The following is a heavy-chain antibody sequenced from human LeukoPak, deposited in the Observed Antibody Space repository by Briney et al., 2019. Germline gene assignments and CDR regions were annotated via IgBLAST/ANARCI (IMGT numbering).Heavy chain of an antibody. CDR2: ISNSGNTI. D-gene: IGHD2-2*01. V-gene: IGHV3-48*03. Sequence: PGGSLRPSCVGSGLTFSSYDMNWVRQAPGKGLEWISYISNSGNTIYYADSVKGRFTISRDNAKNSLYLQMNSLRAEDTAVYYCDTRPRYWGQGTLDTVSS. CDR1: GLTFSSYD. J-gene: IGHJ4*02. CDR3: DTRPRY.